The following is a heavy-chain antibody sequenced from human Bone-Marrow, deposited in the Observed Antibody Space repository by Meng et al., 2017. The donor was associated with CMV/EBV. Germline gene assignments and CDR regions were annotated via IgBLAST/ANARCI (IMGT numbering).Heavy chain of an antibody. CDR3: ARGYSNYRYYYGMDV. J-gene: IGHJ6*02. Sequence: SETLSLTCAVYGGSFSVYYWSWIRQPPGKGLEWIGEINHSGSTNYNPSLKSRVTISVDTSKNQFSLKLSSVTAADTAVYYCARGYSNYRYYYGMDVWGQGTTVTVSS. CDR1: GGSFSVYY. CDR2: INHSGST. V-gene: IGHV4-34*01. D-gene: IGHD4-11*01.